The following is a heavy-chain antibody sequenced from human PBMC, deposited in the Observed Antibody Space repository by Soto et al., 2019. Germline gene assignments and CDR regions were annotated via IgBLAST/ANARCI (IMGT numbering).Heavy chain of an antibody. J-gene: IGHJ4*02. Sequence: ASVKVSCKASGGTFSSYAISWVRRAPGQGLEWMGGIIPIFGTANYAQKFQGRVTITADESTSTAYMELSSLRSEDTAVYYCASVLGARGYYFDYWGQGTLVTVSS. CDR2: IIPIFGTA. D-gene: IGHD3-16*01. V-gene: IGHV1-69*13. CDR3: ASVLGARGYYFDY. CDR1: GGTFSSYA.